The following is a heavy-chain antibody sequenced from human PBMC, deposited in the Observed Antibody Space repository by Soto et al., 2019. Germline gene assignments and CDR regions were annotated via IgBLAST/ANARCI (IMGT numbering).Heavy chain of an antibody. CDR3: ATSSGGWYLY. Sequence: QVQLVQSGAEVKKPGASVKVSCKASGYTFSSYDINWVRQATGQGLEWMGWLNPNSGDTGYAQKFQGRVTLTRNTYINTAYIELSSLTSDDTAVYYCATSSGGWYLYWGQGTLVTVSS. V-gene: IGHV1-8*01. J-gene: IGHJ4*02. D-gene: IGHD6-19*01. CDR2: LNPNSGDT. CDR1: GYTFSSYD.